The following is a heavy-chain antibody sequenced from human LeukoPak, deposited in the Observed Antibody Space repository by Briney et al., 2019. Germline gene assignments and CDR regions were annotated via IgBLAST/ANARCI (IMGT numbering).Heavy chain of an antibody. CDR1: RFSFSSYS. CDR3: AGICCSSTSCLHDAFDI. Sequence: GGSLRLSCAASRFSFSSYSMNWVRQAPGKGLEWVSYISSSGSTVYYVDSVKGRFTISRDNAKSSLYLQMNSLRDEDTAVYYCAGICCSSTSCLHDAFDIWGQGTMVTVSS. CDR2: ISSSGSTV. J-gene: IGHJ3*02. D-gene: IGHD2-2*01. V-gene: IGHV3-48*02.